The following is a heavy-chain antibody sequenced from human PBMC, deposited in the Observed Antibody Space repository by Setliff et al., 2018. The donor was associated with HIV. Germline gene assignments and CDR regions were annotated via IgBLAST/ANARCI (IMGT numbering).Heavy chain of an antibody. CDR2: INTNTGNP. V-gene: IGHV7-4-1*01. CDR1: GYSLTSYS. CDR3: TRDHTPPPNYDFWSGQIDLRNIFYYMDV. D-gene: IGHD3-3*01. J-gene: IGHJ6*03. Sequence: ASVNVSCKASGYSLTSYSINWVRQASGQGLEWMGYINTNTGNPTYAQGFTGRFVFSVDTPVSTAYLQIFSLKTEDTAVYYCTRDHTPPPNYDFWSGQIDLRNIFYYMDVWGTGSPVTVSS.